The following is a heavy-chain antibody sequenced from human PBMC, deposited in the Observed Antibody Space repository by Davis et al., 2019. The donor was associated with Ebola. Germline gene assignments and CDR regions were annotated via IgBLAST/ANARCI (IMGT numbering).Heavy chain of an antibody. CDR2: TRSKANSYAT. CDR3: ARDSAAYCSGGSCYDWFDP. V-gene: IGHV3-73*01. Sequence: GGSLRLSCAASGFTFSGSAMHWVRPASGKGLAWVGRTRSKANSYATAYAASVKGRFTISRDDSKNTAYLQMNSLRAEDTAVYYCARDSAAYCSGGSCYDWFDPWSQGTQVTVSS. J-gene: IGHJ5*02. CDR1: GFTFSGSA. D-gene: IGHD2-15*01.